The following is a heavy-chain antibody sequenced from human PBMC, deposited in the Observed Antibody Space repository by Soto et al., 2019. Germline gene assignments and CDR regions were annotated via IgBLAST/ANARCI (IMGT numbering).Heavy chain of an antibody. CDR3: ARSPVAGTELDY. Sequence: GASVKLSCKASGGTFSSYTISWVRQAPGQGLEWMGRIIPILGIANYAQKFQGRVTITADKSTSTAYMELSSLRSEDTAVYYCARSPVAGTELDYWGQGTLVTVSS. CDR2: IIPILGIA. CDR1: GGTFSSYT. D-gene: IGHD6-19*01. V-gene: IGHV1-69*02. J-gene: IGHJ4*02.